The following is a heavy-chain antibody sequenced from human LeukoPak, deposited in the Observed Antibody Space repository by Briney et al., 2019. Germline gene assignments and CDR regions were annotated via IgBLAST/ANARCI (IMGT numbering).Heavy chain of an antibody. V-gene: IGHV1-69*13. J-gene: IGHJ6*02. CDR2: IIPIFGTA. CDR3: AREGYDYGVERGEYGMDV. CDR1: GGTFSIYA. Sequence: AASVNVSCTASGGTFSIYAISWVRQAPGQGLEWMGGIIPIFGTANYAQKFQGRVTITADESTSTAYMELSSLRSEDTAVYYCAREGYDYGVERGEYGMDVWGQGTTVTVSS. D-gene: IGHD4-17*01.